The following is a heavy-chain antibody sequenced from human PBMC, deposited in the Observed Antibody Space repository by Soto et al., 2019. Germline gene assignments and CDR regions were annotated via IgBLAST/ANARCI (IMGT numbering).Heavy chain of an antibody. Sequence: PSETLSLTCTVSGGSISSGGYYWSWIRQHPGKGLEWIGYIYYSGSTYYNPSLKSRVTISVDTSENQFSLKLSSVTAADTAVYYCARVGGFGATTIDYWGQGTLVTVSS. D-gene: IGHD3-10*01. V-gene: IGHV4-30-4*08. J-gene: IGHJ4*02. CDR1: GGSISSGGYY. CDR3: ARVGGFGATTIDY. CDR2: IYYSGST.